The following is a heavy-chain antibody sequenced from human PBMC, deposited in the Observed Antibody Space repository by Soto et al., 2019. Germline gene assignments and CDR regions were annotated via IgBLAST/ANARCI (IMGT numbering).Heavy chain of an antibody. J-gene: IGHJ6*03. Sequence: QVQVQQWGAGLLKPSETLSLSCAVSGVSSSGYYWCWIRQPPGKGLEWVGEVNHSGTTHYSPSLKSRGTISVDTARNQFSLRLTSLTAADTAIYYCAFGNTFYYYYMDVWGKGTTVTVSS. D-gene: IGHD2-2*02. CDR2: VNHSGTT. CDR1: GVSSSGYY. V-gene: IGHV4-34*01. CDR3: AFGNTFYYYYMDV.